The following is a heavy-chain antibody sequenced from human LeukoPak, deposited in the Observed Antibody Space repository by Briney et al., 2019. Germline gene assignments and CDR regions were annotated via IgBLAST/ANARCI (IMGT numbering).Heavy chain of an antibody. CDR3: VKVITMVRGVIKNYYGMDV. D-gene: IGHD3-10*01. CDR2: ISYDGSNK. Sequence: GGSLRLSCAASGFTFSSYGMHWVRQAPGKGLEWVAIISYDGSNKYYADSVKGRFTISRDNSKNTLYLQMDSLRAEDTAVYYCVKVITMVRGVIKNYYGMDVWGKGTTVTVSS. J-gene: IGHJ6*04. V-gene: IGHV3-30*18. CDR1: GFTFSSYG.